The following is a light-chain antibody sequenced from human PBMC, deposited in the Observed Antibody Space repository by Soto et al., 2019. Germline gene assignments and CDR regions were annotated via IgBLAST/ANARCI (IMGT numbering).Light chain of an antibody. CDR3: QQYGSSPLT. V-gene: IGKV4-1*01. CDR2: DAS. CDR1: QSVLYSSNNKNY. Sequence: DIVMTHSPDSLAVSLGERATINCKSSQSVLYSSNNKNYLAWYQQKPGQAPRLLIYDASIRATGIPDRFSGSGSGTDFTLTISRLEPEDFAVYYCQQYGSSPLTFGGGTKVDI. J-gene: IGKJ4*01.